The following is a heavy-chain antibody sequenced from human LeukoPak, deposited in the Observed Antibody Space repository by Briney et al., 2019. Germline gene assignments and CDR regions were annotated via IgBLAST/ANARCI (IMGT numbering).Heavy chain of an antibody. CDR1: GFTVSSNY. CDR2: IYGGGST. V-gene: IGHV3-53*01. D-gene: IGHD3-3*02. J-gene: IGHJ4*02. Sequence: GGSLRLSCAASGFTVSSNYMSWVRQAPGKGLEWVSVIYGGGSTYYADSVKGRFTISRDISKNTLYLQMNSLRAEDTAIYYCARAPPDNSIQEVQGDYWGQGTLVTVSS. CDR3: ARAPPDNSIQEVQGDY.